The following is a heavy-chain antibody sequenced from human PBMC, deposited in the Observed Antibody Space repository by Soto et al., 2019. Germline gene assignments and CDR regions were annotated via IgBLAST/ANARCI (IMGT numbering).Heavy chain of an antibody. Sequence: QITLKESGPTLVKPTQTLTLTCSFSGFSLSTTDMGVGWIRQPPGKALEWLALIYWNDDERYSPSLKNRLTITKDTATNQVVLTMTNMDPVDTATYYCAHSVALRWQGSTYYGADSWGQGILVTVSS. D-gene: IGHD4-4*01. J-gene: IGHJ4*02. CDR2: IYWNDDE. V-gene: IGHV2-5*01. CDR3: AHSVALRWQGSTYYGADS. CDR1: GFSLSTTDMG.